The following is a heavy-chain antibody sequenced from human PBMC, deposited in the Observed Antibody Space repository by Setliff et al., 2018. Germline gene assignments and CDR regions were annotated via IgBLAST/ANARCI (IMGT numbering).Heavy chain of an antibody. J-gene: IGHJ3*02. D-gene: IGHD3-3*01. CDR3: ARKEYYNFWSGPARAFDI. V-gene: IGHV4-39*07. CDR2: IYYSGST. Sequence: KPSETLSLTCTVSGGSISSSSYYWGWIRQPPGKGLEWIGSIYYSGSTYYNPSLKSRVTISVDTSKNQFSLKLSSVTAADTAVYYCARKEYYNFWSGPARAFDIWGQGTMVTVSS. CDR1: GGSISSSSYY.